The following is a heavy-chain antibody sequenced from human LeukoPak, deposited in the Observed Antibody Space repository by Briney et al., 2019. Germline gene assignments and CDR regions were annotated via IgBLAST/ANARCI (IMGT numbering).Heavy chain of an antibody. D-gene: IGHD3-16*02. CDR3: ARGEGYLTIDY. J-gene: IGHJ4*02. Sequence: SETLSLTCTVSGGSVSSDSYYWSWIRQPPGKGLEWIGYIYHSGSTYYNPSLKSRVTISVDRSKNQFSLKLSSVTAADTAVYYCARGEGYLTIDYWGQGTLVTVSS. CDR2: IYHSGST. V-gene: IGHV4-30-2*01. CDR1: GGSVSSDSYY.